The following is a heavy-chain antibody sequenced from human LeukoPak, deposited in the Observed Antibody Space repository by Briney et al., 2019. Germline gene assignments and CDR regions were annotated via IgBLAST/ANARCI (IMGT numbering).Heavy chain of an antibody. CDR2: MNPNSGNT. CDR1: GYTFTSYD. V-gene: IGHV1-8*01. Sequence: ASVKVSCKASGYTFTSYDINWVRQATGQGLEWMGWMNPNSGNTRYAQKFQGRVTMTRNTSITTAYMELSSLSSEVTAVYYCARGVNGLRTVRVPWGQGTLVTVSS. J-gene: IGHJ5*02. D-gene: IGHD1-1*01. CDR3: ARGVNGLRTVRVP.